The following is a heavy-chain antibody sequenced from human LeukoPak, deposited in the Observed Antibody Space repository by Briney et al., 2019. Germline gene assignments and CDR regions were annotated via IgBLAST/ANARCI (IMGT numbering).Heavy chain of an antibody. J-gene: IGHJ5*02. V-gene: IGHV4-39*07. CDR3: ARSVPEYCSSTSCYTSWFDP. CDR1: GGSIRGSNYY. D-gene: IGHD2-2*02. Sequence: SETLSLTCTVSGGSIRGSNYYWGWIRQPPGKGLEWIGSMFYNGSTYYNPSLKSRVTISVDTSKNQFSLKLSSVTAADTAVYYCARSVPEYCSSTSCYTSWFDPWGQGTLVTVSS. CDR2: MFYNGST.